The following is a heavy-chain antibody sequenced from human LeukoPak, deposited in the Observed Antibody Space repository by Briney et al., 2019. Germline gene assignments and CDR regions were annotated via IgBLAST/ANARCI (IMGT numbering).Heavy chain of an antibody. Sequence: VASVKVSCKASGYTFTSYGISWVRQVPGQGLEWMGWISPYNGHTKYADKLQGRITITTDTSTSTAYMELRSLRSDDTAVYSCARDRNNYGSGSYPSDYWGQGTLVTVSS. CDR3: ARDRNNYGSGSYPSDY. CDR2: ISPYNGHT. CDR1: GYTFTSYG. J-gene: IGHJ4*02. V-gene: IGHV1-18*01. D-gene: IGHD3-10*01.